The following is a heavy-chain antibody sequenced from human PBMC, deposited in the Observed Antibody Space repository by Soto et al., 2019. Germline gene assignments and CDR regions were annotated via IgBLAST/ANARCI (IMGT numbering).Heavy chain of an antibody. CDR1: GFTFSSYA. J-gene: IGHJ4*02. V-gene: IGHV3-23*01. CDR3: AKDLHYGYDVGLFDN. Sequence: EVQLLESGGGLVQPGGSLRLSCAASGFTFSSYAMTWVRQAPGKGLEWVSGISGSGGSTYYADSVKGRLTISRDNSKNTLYLQMNCLRAEDTAVYYCAKDLHYGYDVGLFDNWGQGILFTVSS. CDR2: ISGSGGST. D-gene: IGHD3-10*01.